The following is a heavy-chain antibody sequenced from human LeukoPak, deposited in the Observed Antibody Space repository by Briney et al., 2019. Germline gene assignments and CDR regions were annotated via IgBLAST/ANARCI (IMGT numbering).Heavy chain of an antibody. V-gene: IGHV1-46*01. CDR3: AREKSVEMATMAFDY. CDR1: GYTSTSFD. D-gene: IGHD5-24*01. J-gene: IGHJ4*02. Sequence: ASVKVSCKASGYTSTSFDINWVRQAPGQGLEWMGIINPSGGSTSYAQKFQGRVTMTRDTSTSTVYMELSSLRSEDTAVYYCAREKSVEMATMAFDYWGQGTLVTVSS. CDR2: INPSGGST.